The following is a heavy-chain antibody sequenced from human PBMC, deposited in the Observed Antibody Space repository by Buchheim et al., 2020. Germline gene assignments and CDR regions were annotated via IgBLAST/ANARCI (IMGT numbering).Heavy chain of an antibody. CDR1: GGSISSNY. CDR3: ARGTRSSGWPFFDY. CDR2: ISGTT. J-gene: IGHJ4*02. D-gene: IGHD6-19*01. Sequence: QVQLQESGPGLVKPSETLSLTCTVSGGSISSNYWSWIRQPPGKGLEWIGYISGTTIYNPSLKSRVTISKGPSTNDFSLKFNSVTAADTAVYYCARGTRSSGWPFFDYWGQGIL. V-gene: IGHV4-59*01.